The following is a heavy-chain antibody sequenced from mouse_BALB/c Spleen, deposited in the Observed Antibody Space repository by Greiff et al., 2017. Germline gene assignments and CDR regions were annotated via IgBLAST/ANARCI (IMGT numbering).Heavy chain of an antibody. CDR2: ISSGSSTI. J-gene: IGHJ4*01. CDR1: GFTFSSFG. Sequence: EVQRVESGGGLVQPGGSRKLSCAASGFTFSSFGMHWVRQAPEKGLEWVAYISSGSSTIYYADTVKGRFTISRDNPKNTLFLQMTSLRSEDTAMYYCARPTATGYYAMDYWGQGTSVTVSS. V-gene: IGHV5-17*02. D-gene: IGHD1-2*01. CDR3: ARPTATGYYAMDY.